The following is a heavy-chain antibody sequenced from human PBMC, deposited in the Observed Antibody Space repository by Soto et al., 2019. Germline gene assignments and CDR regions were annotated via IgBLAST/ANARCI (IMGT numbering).Heavy chain of an antibody. CDR3: ARKYRYSGSYDYYYYGMDV. D-gene: IGHD1-26*01. J-gene: IGHJ6*02. CDR2: IIPLFGTA. CDR1: GGTFSSYA. Sequence: QVQLVQSGAEVKKPGSSVKVSCKASGGTFSSYAISWVRQAPGQGLEWMGGIIPLFGTANYAQKFQGRVTITADESTRTAYMELSSLRSEDTAVYYCARKYRYSGSYDYYYYGMDVWGQGTTVTVSS. V-gene: IGHV1-69*01.